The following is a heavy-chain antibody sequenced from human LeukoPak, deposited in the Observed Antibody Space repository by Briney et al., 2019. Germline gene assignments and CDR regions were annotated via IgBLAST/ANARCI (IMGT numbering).Heavy chain of an antibody. Sequence: PSETLSLTCTVSGGSISSYYWAWIRQPPGKGLEWIGHIYYSGSIYYNPSLKSRATMSVDTSKNQFSLKLSSVTAVDTAVYYCARKATTGPTKAAFDIWGQGTMVTVSS. D-gene: IGHD4-17*01. CDR2: IYYSGSI. CDR3: ARKATTGPTKAAFDI. J-gene: IGHJ3*02. CDR1: GGSISSYY. V-gene: IGHV4-59*04.